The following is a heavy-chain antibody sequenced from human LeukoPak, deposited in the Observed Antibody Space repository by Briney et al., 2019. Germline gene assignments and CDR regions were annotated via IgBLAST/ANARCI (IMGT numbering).Heavy chain of an antibody. CDR2: ISTSGNTK. CDR1: GFTFSDYF. V-gene: IGHV3-11*01. CDR3: ARGNYGGLYDAFDV. D-gene: IGHD4-23*01. J-gene: IGHJ3*01. Sequence: GGSLRLSCAASGFTFSDYFMSWIRQAPGKGLEWISYISTSGNTKYYADSVKGRFTISRDNAKNSLYLQINSLRAEDTAVYYCARGNYGGLYDAFDVWGQGTMVTASS.